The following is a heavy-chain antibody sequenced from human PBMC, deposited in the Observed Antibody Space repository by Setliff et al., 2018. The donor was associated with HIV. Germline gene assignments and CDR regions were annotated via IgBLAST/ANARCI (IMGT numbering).Heavy chain of an antibody. CDR2: INPNSGGT. CDR1: GYTFTGYY. D-gene: IGHD5-12*01. Sequence: ASVKVSCKASGYTFTGYYMHWVRQAPGQGLEWMGWINPNSGGTNYAQKFQGWVTMTRDTSISTAYMELSRLRSDDTAVYYCARGQATISSPELDAFDIWGQGTMVTVSS. CDR3: ARGQATISSPELDAFDI. J-gene: IGHJ3*02. V-gene: IGHV1-2*04.